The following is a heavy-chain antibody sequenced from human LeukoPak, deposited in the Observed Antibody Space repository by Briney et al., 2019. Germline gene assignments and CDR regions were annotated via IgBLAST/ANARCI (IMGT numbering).Heavy chain of an antibody. D-gene: IGHD3-10*01. V-gene: IGHV4-59*01. J-gene: IGHJ5*02. CDR3: ARLGLGDEACWFDP. Sequence: PSETLSLTCTVSGGSISGYYWTWIRQPPGKGLEYIGYIYYSGSTNHNPSLKSRVTISVDTSKSQFSLRLSSVTAADTAMYYCARLGLGDEACWFDPWGQGTLVTVSS. CDR1: GGSISGYY. CDR2: IYYSGST.